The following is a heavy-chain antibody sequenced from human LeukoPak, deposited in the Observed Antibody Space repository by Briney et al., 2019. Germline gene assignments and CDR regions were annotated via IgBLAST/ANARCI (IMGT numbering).Heavy chain of an antibody. CDR2: IKSKTDGGTT. D-gene: IGHD3-22*01. CDR1: GFSFSNAW. V-gene: IGHV3-15*01. J-gene: IGHJ4*02. Sequence: GGSLRLSCAASGFSFSNAWMSWVRQAPGKGLEWVGRIKSKTDGGTTDYAAPVKGRFTISRDDSKNTLYLQMNSLKTEDTAVYYCSTDTWDRDGNGYYSYFDYWGQGTLVTVSS. CDR3: STDTWDRDGNGYYSYFDY.